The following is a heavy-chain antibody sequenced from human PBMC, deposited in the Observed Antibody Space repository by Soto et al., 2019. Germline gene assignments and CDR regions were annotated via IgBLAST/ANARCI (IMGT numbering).Heavy chain of an antibody. D-gene: IGHD3-22*01. CDR1: GFTFSLYG. J-gene: IGHJ4*02. CDR2: VSASGGNS. CDR3: AKWADYYDSSGYYC. V-gene: IGHV3-23*01. Sequence: GGSLRLSCAASGFTFSLYGMSWVRQAPGKGLEWVSTVSASGGNSFYADSVKGRFTISRDNSKNTLYLQMNSLRAEDTAVYYCAKWADYYDSSGYYCWGQGTLVTVSS.